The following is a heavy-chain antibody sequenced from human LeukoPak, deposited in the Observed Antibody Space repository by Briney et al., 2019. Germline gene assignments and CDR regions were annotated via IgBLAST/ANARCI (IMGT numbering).Heavy chain of an antibody. CDR2: IYSGGST. CDR1: GFSVSSNY. V-gene: IGHV3-53*01. D-gene: IGHD6-13*01. CDR3: ARDHRTAIAALGTDY. Sequence: GGSLRLSCAASGFSVSSNYMTWVRQAPGKGLEWVSVIYSGGSTYYADSVKGRFTISRDNSKNTLYLQMNSLRAEDTAVYYCARDHRTAIAALGTDYWGQGTLVTVSS. J-gene: IGHJ4*02.